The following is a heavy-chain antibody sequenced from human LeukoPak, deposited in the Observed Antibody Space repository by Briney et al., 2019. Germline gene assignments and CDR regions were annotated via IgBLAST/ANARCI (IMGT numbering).Heavy chain of an antibody. Sequence: PSETLSLTCTVSGGSISTYYWSWIRQPPGKGLEWIGYIYYSGSTNYNPSLKSRVTISVDTSKNQFSLNLSSVTATDTAVYYCARSERYSSGWYFYFDYWGQGTLVTVSS. CDR3: ARSERYSSGWYFYFDY. D-gene: IGHD6-19*01. V-gene: IGHV4-59*01. CDR1: GGSISTYY. J-gene: IGHJ4*02. CDR2: IYYSGST.